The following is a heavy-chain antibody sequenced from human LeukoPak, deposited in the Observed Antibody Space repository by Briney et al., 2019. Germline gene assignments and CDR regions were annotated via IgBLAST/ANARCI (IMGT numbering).Heavy chain of an antibody. CDR3: ARGLNNRKSGRRFDVFEI. D-gene: IGHD1-14*01. CDR2: IYYSGST. CDR1: GGSISSSSYY. J-gene: IGHJ3*02. V-gene: IGHV4-39*07. Sequence: SETLSLTCTVSGGSISSSSYYWGWIRQPPGKGLEWIGSIYYSGSTYYNPSLKSRVTIPVDTSKNQFSLKLSSVTAADTAVYYCARGLNNRKSGRRFDVFEIWGQGTMVTVSS.